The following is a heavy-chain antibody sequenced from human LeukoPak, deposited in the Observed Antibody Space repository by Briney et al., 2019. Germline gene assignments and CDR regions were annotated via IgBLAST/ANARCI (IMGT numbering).Heavy chain of an antibody. CDR2: IYTSGST. V-gene: IGHV4-4*07. J-gene: IGHJ4*02. CDR1: GDSISNFY. Sequence: SETLSLTCTVSGDSISNFYWSWIRQPAGKGLEWIGRIYTSGSTNYNPSLKSRVTMSVDTSKNQFSLKLSSVTAADTAVYYCARDVVAAPGTWDYWGQGTLVTVSA. D-gene: IGHD6-13*01. CDR3: ARDVVAAPGTWDY.